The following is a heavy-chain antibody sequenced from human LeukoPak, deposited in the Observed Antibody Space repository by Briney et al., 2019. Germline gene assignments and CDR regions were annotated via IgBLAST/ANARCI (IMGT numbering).Heavy chain of an antibody. CDR2: IIPIFGTA. CDR3: AGTSGRAFDYYYYYMDV. J-gene: IGHJ6*03. D-gene: IGHD1-26*01. CDR1: GGTFSSYA. V-gene: IGHV1-69*05. Sequence: SVKVSCKASGGTFSSYAISWVRQAPGQGLEWMGGIIPIFGTANYAQKFQGRVTITTDESTSTAYMELSSLRSEDTAVYYCAGTSGRAFDYYYYYMDVWGKGTTVTVSS.